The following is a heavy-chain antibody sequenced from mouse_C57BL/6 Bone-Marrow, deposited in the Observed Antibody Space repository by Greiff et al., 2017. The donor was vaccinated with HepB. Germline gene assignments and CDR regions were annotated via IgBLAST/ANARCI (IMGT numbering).Heavy chain of an antibody. CDR3: ARRDTTVVAFDY. Sequence: EVKLVESGGDLVKPGGSLKLSCAASGFTFSSYGMSWVRQTPDKRLEWVATIRSGGSYTYYPDSVKGRFTISRDNAKNTLYLQMSSLKSEDTAMYYGARRDTTVVAFDYWGQGTTLTVSS. CDR1: GFTFSSYG. V-gene: IGHV5-6*02. D-gene: IGHD1-1*01. CDR2: IRSGGSYT. J-gene: IGHJ2*01.